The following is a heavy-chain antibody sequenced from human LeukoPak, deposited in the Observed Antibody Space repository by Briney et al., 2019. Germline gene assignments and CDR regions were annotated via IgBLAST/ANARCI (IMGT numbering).Heavy chain of an antibody. CDR1: GFTFSSYA. V-gene: IGHV3-23*01. Sequence: GGSLRLSCAASGFTFSSYAMSWVRQAPGKGLEWVSAISGSGGSTYYADSVKGRFTISRDNSKNTLYLQMNSLRAEDTAVYYCAKDRITIFGVAIIAPDFDYWGQGTLVTVSS. J-gene: IGHJ4*02. CDR3: AKDRITIFGVAIIAPDFDY. D-gene: IGHD3-3*01. CDR2: ISGSGGST.